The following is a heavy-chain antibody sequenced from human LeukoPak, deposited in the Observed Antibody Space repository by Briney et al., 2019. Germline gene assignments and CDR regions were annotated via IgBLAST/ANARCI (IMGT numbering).Heavy chain of an antibody. CDR2: IYYSGST. CDR3: ARHLYTGYDY. Sequence: PSETLSLTCTVSGGSISYYYWSWIRQPPGKGLEWIGSIYYSGSTNYNPSLQSRVTISVETSKNQVSLKLSSVTAADTAAYYCARHLYTGYDYWGQGILVTVSS. J-gene: IGHJ4*02. V-gene: IGHV4-59*01. CDR1: GGSISYYY. D-gene: IGHD5-12*01.